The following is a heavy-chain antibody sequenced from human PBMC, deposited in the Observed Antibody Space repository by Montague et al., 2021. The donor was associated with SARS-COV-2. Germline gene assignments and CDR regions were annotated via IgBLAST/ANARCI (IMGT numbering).Heavy chain of an antibody. D-gene: IGHD3-9*01. J-gene: IGHJ6*02. CDR1: GFTFSSYE. CDR3: AREPSTYYDLLTGYDTPSGMDV. CDR2: ISNSGSTI. Sequence: SLRLSCAASGFTFSSYEMNWVRQAPGKGLEWVSYISNSGSTIYYADSVKGRFTISRDNAKNSPYLQMNSLRAEDTAVYYCAREPSTYYDLLTGYDTPSGMDVWGQGTTVTVSS. V-gene: IGHV3-48*03.